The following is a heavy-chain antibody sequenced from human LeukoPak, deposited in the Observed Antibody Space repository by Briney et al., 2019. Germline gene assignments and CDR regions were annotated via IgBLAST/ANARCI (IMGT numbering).Heavy chain of an antibody. J-gene: IGHJ6*03. D-gene: IGHD2-2*01. CDR2: ISYDGSNK. CDR3: ARGSAGYCSSTSCYDWGYYYYYMDV. CDR1: GFTFSSYG. V-gene: IGHV3-30*03. Sequence: GGSLRLSCAASGFTFSSYGMHWVRQAPGKGLEWVAVISYDGSNKYYADSVKGRFTISRDNSKNTLYLQMNSLRAEDTAVYYCARGSAGYCSSTSCYDWGYYYYYMDVWGKGTTVTVSS.